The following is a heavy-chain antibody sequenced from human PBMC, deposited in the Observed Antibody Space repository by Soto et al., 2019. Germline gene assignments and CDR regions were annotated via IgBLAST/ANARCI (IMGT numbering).Heavy chain of an antibody. J-gene: IGHJ6*02. D-gene: IGHD2-2*01. Sequence: GGSLRLSCAASGFTFSNYAMTWVRQAPGKGLEWVSLISGSGVSTYYADSVKGRFTISRDNSKNTVFLQMSSLRAEDTAIYYCAKDYALAGRASYYYGMDAWGQGTTVTVSS. V-gene: IGHV3-23*01. CDR3: AKDYALAGRASYYYGMDA. CDR1: GFTFSNYA. CDR2: ISGSGVST.